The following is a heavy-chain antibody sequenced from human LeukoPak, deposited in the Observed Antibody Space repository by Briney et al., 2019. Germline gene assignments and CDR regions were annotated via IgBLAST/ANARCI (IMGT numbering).Heavy chain of an antibody. D-gene: IGHD3-3*01. V-gene: IGHV3-23*01. CDR2: ISGSGGST. CDR3: AKTTYHDFWSGYSLDY. Sequence: GGSLRLSCAASGFTFSSYAMSWVRQAPGKGLEWVSAISGSGGSTYYADSVKGRFTISRDNSKNTLYLQMNSLRAEDTAVYYCAKTTYHDFWSGYSLDYWGQGTLVTVSS. CDR1: GFTFSSYA. J-gene: IGHJ4*02.